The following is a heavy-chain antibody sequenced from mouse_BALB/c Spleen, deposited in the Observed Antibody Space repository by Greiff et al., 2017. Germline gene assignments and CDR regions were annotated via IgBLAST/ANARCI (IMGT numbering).Heavy chain of an antibody. J-gene: IGHJ2*01. CDR2: INPYNDGT. CDR1: GYTFTSYV. CDR3: ARLGLAHYFDY. V-gene: IGHV1-14*01. D-gene: IGHD3-3*01. Sequence: EVQVVEYGPELVKPGASVKMSCKASGYTFTSYVMHWVKQKPGQGLEWIGYINPYNDGTKYNEKFKGKATLTSDKSSSTAYMELSSLTSEDSAVYYCARLGLAHYFDYWGQGTTLTVSS.